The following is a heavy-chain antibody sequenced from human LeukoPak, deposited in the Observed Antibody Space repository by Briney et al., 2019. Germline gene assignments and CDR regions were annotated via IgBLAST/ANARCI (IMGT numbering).Heavy chain of an antibody. CDR3: ARDRFDILTGYNDAFDV. CDR1: EFIFRNHG. D-gene: IGHD3-9*01. CDR2: IKQDGSEE. V-gene: IGHV3-7*01. Sequence: PGGSLRLSCATSEFIFRNHGIHWARQAPGKGLEWVANIKQDGSEEYYVDSVKGRFTISRDNAKNSLYLQMNSLRAEDTAAYYCARDRFDILTGYNDAFDVWGQGTKVFVSS. J-gene: IGHJ3*01.